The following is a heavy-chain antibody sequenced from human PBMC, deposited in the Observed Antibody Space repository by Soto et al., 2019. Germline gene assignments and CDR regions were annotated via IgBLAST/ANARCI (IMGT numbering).Heavy chain of an antibody. CDR1: GGSISIYY. V-gene: IGHV4-59*01. J-gene: IGHJ4*02. Sequence: SETLSLTCTVSGGSISIYYWSWIRQPPGKGLEWIGYIYYSGSTNYNPSLKSRVTISVDTSKNQFSLKLSSVTAADTAVYYCARMALFTSSGYYDTGYFDYRGQITLSTVSS. CDR3: ARMALFTSSGYYDTGYFDY. CDR2: IYYSGST. D-gene: IGHD3-22*01.